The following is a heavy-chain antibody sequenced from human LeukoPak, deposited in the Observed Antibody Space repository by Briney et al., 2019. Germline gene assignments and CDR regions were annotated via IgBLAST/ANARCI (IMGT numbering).Heavy chain of an antibody. Sequence: SETLSLTCTVSGGSINSSTYYWAWIRQPPGKGLEWIGSIYDSGGTYYSPSLKSRVTISIDTSKNQFSLKLSSVTAADTALYYCARPQGIATWFDPWGQGALVTVSS. CDR3: ARPQGIATWFDP. CDR2: IYDSGGT. D-gene: IGHD6-13*01. J-gene: IGHJ5*02. CDR1: GGSINSSTYY. V-gene: IGHV4-39*01.